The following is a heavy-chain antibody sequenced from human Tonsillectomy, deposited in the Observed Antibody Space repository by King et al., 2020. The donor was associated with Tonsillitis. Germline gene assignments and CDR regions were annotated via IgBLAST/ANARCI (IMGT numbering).Heavy chain of an antibody. J-gene: IGHJ4*02. Sequence: VQLVESGGGLVKPGGSLRLSCVASGFTFSSYSMNWVRQAPGKGLEWVSFISTSSAYIHYADSVKGRFTISRDNAKNSLYLQLTSLRAEDTAVYYCARDGWLLWGQGTLVTVSS. CDR1: GFTFSSYS. D-gene: IGHD5-12*01. V-gene: IGHV3-21*01. CDR2: ISTSSAYI. CDR3: ARDGWLL.